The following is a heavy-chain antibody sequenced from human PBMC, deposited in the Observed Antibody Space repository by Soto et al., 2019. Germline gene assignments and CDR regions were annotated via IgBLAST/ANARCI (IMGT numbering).Heavy chain of an antibody. CDR1: GYTFTDYY. J-gene: IGHJ4*02. CDR2: SNPKSGAT. D-gene: IGHD4-17*01. Sequence: VASVKVSCKASGYTFTDYYMHWVRQAPGQGLEWMGWSNPKSGATSYAQKFQGRVTMTMDTSITTAYMELSSLRSDDTAVYYCVYGDYPYWGQGTLVTVSS. V-gene: IGHV1-2*02. CDR3: VYGDYPY.